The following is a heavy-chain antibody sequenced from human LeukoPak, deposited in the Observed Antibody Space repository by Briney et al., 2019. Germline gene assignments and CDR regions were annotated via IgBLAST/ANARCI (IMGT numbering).Heavy chain of an antibody. J-gene: IGHJ4*02. CDR3: ARDGVVVVAAPLYYFDY. CDR1: GYTFTSYD. Sequence: ASVKVSCKASGYTFTSYDINWVRQAPGQGLEWMGIINPSGGSTSYAQKFQGRVTMTRDTSTSTVYMELSSLRSEDTAVYYCARDGVVVVAAPLYYFDYWGQGTLVTVSS. D-gene: IGHD2-15*01. V-gene: IGHV1-46*01. CDR2: INPSGGST.